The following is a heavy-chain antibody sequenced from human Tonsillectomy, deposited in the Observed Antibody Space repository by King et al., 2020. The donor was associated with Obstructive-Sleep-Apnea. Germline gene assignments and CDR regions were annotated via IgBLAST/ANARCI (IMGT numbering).Heavy chain of an antibody. J-gene: IGHJ6*02. Sequence: VQLVESGGGVGQPWRSLRLSCAASGFTFSSYGMHWGRQAPGRGLEWVAVISDDGSNKFYGDSVKGRFTISRDKSKSTLYVQMNSLRVEDTAVYHCAKGKGSGSYYHGVDVWGQGTTVTVSS. D-gene: IGHD3-10*01. CDR1: GFTFSSYG. V-gene: IGHV3-30*18. CDR3: AKGKGSGSYYHGVDV. CDR2: ISDDGSNK.